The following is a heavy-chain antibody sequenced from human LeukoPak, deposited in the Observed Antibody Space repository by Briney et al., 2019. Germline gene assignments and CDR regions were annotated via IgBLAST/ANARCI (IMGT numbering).Heavy chain of an antibody. D-gene: IGHD6-19*01. V-gene: IGHV1-18*01. J-gene: IGHJ4*02. CDR1: GYTFTSYG. CDR3: AGEAGGSSGRYFDY. CDR2: ISAYNGNT. Sequence: WASVKVSCKASGYTFTSYGISWVRQAPGQGLEWMGWISAYNGNTNYAQKLQGRVTMTRDTSIATAYMELSRLTSDDAAVYYCAGEAGGSSGRYFDYWGQGTLVTVSS.